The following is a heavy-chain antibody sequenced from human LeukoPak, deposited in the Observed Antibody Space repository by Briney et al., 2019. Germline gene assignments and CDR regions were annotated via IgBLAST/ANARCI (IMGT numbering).Heavy chain of an antibody. CDR1: GFTFSSYA. CDR3: AKTEAGHYYDSSGSTNDY. V-gene: IGHV3-23*01. Sequence: GGSLRLSCAASGFTFSSYAMSWVRQAPGKGLEWVSAISGSGGSTWYADSVKGRFTISRDNSKNTLYLQMNSLRAEDTAVYYCAKTEAGHYYDSSGSTNDYWGQGTLVTVSS. D-gene: IGHD3-22*01. J-gene: IGHJ4*02. CDR2: ISGSGGST.